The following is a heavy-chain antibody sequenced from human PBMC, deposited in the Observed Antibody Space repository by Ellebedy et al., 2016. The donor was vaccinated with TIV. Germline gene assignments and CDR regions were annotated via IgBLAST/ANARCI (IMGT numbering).Heavy chain of an antibody. J-gene: IGHJ4*02. V-gene: IGHV1-69*13. CDR2: IIPIFGTA. Sequence: AASVKVSCKASGGTFSSYAISWVRQAPGQGLEWMGGIIPIFGTANYAQKFQGRVTITADESTSTAYMELSSLRSEDTAVYYCARAGLHDYGDYGLDYWGQGTLVTVSS. D-gene: IGHD4-17*01. CDR3: ARAGLHDYGDYGLDY. CDR1: GGTFSSYA.